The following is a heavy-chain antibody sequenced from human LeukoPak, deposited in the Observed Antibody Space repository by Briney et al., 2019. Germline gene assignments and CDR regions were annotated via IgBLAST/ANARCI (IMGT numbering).Heavy chain of an antibody. Sequence: GGSLRLSCAASGFTFNSYSMNWVRQAPGKGLEWVSSISTTSSYIYHADSVKGRFTISRDNAKNSLYLQMNSLRAEDTSVYYCARNYGGYPYWGQGTLVTVSS. CDR1: GFTFNSYS. CDR3: ARNYGGYPY. V-gene: IGHV3-21*01. D-gene: IGHD4-23*01. J-gene: IGHJ4*02. CDR2: ISTTSSYI.